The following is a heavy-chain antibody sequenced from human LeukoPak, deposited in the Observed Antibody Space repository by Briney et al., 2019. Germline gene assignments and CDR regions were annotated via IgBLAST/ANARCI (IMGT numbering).Heavy chain of an antibody. CDR1: GFTFSNAW. D-gene: IGHD4-17*01. CDR3: TTLAMSTVTTGGLSDFDY. J-gene: IGHJ4*02. Sequence: PGGSLRLSCAASGFTFSNAWVTWVRQAPGKGLEWVGRIKSKINGGTTDYAAPVKGRFTISRDDSKNTLYLQMNSLKTEDTAVYYCTTLAMSTVTTGGLSDFDYWGQGTLVTVSS. CDR2: IKSKINGGTT. V-gene: IGHV3-15*01.